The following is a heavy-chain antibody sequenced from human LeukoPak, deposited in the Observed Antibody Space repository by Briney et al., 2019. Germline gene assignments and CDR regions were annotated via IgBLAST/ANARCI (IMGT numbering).Heavy chain of an antibody. V-gene: IGHV1-18*01. CDR2: ISNFDGDT. CDR3: VRARGCSNCLLTDGFDS. J-gene: IGHJ3*01. CDR1: GRLFSSYG. D-gene: IGHD6-13*01. Sequence: VASVNVSCKASGRLFSSYGIAWVRQAPGEGLEWLGWISNFDGDTKVAENLQGRVTLTTDTSTSTAYMELRSLKSDDTAVYYCVRARGCSNCLLTDGFDSWGQGTKVTVSS.